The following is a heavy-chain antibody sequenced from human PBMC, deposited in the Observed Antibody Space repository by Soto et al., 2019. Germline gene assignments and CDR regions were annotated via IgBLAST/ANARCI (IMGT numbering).Heavy chain of an antibody. J-gene: IGHJ4*02. CDR3: TGLPY. CDR2: INSDGSTT. CDR1: GFTFNNYW. V-gene: IGHV3-74*01. Sequence: GGSLRLSCAASGFTFNNYWMHWVRQAPGKGLVWVSRINSDGSTTSYADSVKGRFTISRDNAKSTLYLQMNSLRAEDTAVYYCTGLPYWGQGTLVTVSS.